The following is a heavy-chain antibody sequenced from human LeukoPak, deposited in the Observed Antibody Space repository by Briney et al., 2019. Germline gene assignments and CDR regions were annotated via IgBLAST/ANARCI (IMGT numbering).Heavy chain of an antibody. V-gene: IGHV3-20*04. Sequence: PGGSLRLSCAASGFTFDDYGMSWVRQAPGKGLEWVSGINWNGGSTGYADSVKGRFTISRDNAKNSLYLQMNSLRAEDTALYYCARDGGTLELRTIYYYYMDVWGKGTTVTVSS. CDR2: INWNGGST. J-gene: IGHJ6*03. CDR1: GFTFDDYG. CDR3: ARDGGTLELRTIYYYYMDV. D-gene: IGHD1-7*01.